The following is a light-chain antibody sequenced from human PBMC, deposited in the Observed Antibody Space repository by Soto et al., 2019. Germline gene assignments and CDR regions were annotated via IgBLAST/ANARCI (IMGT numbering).Light chain of an antibody. CDR2: SAS. J-gene: IGKJ1*01. Sequence: EIVMTQSPAILSVSPGERATLSCRASQSVSNSVAWYQQKPGQAPRLLIYSASTRAADIPARFSGSGSGTEFTLTISSLQSEDSAVYYCQQYRTFGQGTKVEIK. CDR3: QQYRT. CDR1: QSVSNS. V-gene: IGKV3-15*01.